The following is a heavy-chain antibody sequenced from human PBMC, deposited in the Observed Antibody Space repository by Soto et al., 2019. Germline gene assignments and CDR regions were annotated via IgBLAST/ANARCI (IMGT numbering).Heavy chain of an antibody. CDR2: VNPIVSMS. CDR1: GDTFDFYS. D-gene: IGHD3-10*01. V-gene: IGHV1-69*02. Sequence: QVQLVQSGAEVKRPGSSVKVSCKASGDTFDFYSINGVRQAPGLGLEWMGRVNPIVSMSNYAQKFQGRVTMTADKSTSTAYMELSSLRSEDTPIYYCASSYGSGYRAFDYWGQGALVTVSS. J-gene: IGHJ4*02. CDR3: ASSYGSGYRAFDY.